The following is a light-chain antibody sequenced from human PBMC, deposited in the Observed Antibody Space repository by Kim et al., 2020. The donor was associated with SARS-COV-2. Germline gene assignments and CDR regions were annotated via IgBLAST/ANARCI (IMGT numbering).Light chain of an antibody. CDR3: QQYNSYSWT. J-gene: IGKJ1*01. Sequence: ASVGYRVTITCRASQSISSWLAWYQQKPGKAPKLLIYKASSLQTGVPSRFSGSGSGTEFTLTISSLQPDDFATYYCQQYNSYSWTFGKGTKVDIK. CDR2: KAS. V-gene: IGKV1-5*03. CDR1: QSISSW.